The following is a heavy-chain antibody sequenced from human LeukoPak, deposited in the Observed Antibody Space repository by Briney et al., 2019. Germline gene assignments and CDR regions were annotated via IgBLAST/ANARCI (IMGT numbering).Heavy chain of an antibody. V-gene: IGHV4-39*01. D-gene: IGHD3-22*01. CDR2: IYYSGST. CDR3: ARLVGVEYYYDSSGYYPNSFDY. Sequence: PSETLSLTCTVSGGSISSSSYYWGWLRQPPGTGLEWIGSIYYSGSTYYNPSLKSRVTISVDTSKNQFSLKLSSVTAADTAVYYCARLVGVEYYYDSSGYYPNSFDYWGQGTLVTVSS. CDR1: GGSISSSSYY. J-gene: IGHJ4*02.